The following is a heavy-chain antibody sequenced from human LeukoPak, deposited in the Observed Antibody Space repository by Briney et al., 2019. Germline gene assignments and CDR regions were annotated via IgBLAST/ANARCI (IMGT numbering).Heavy chain of an antibody. CDR2: ISYDGSNK. Sequence: PGGSLRLSCAASGFTFSSYGMHWVRQAPGKGLEWVAVISYDGSNKYYADSVKGRFTISRDNSKNTLYLQMNSLRAEDTAAYYCARGFKGWSYYGGRFDYWGQGTLVTVSS. J-gene: IGHJ4*02. CDR1: GFTFSSYG. CDR3: ARGFKGWSYYGGRFDY. D-gene: IGHD1-26*01. V-gene: IGHV3-30*03.